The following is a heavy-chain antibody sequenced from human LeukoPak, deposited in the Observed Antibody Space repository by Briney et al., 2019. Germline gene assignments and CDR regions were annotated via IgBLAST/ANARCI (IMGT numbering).Heavy chain of an antibody. D-gene: IGHD6-19*01. CDR3: ARLAVAASDMDV. J-gene: IGHJ6*03. CDR1: GGSISSYY. V-gene: IGHV4-4*07. CDR2: IYTSGST. Sequence: SETLSHTCTVSGGSISSYYWSWIRQPAGKGLEWIGRIYTSGSTNYNPSLKSRVTMSVDTSKNQFSLKLSSVTAADTAVYYCARLAVAASDMDVWGKGTTVTVSS.